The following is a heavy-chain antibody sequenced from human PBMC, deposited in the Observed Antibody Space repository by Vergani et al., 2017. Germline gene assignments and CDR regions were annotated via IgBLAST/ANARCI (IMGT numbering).Heavy chain of an antibody. CDR3: ARGIGDSIGGFGWYFDY. CDR2: IYSGGST. Sequence: EVQLVESGGGLIQPGGSLRLSCAASGFTVSSNYMSWVRQAPGEGLEWVSVIYSGGSTYYADSVKGRFTISRDNSKNTLYLQMNSLRAEDTAVYYCARGIGDSIGGFGWYFDYWGQGTLVTVSS. CDR1: GFTVSSNY. J-gene: IGHJ4*02. D-gene: IGHD6-25*01. V-gene: IGHV3-53*01.